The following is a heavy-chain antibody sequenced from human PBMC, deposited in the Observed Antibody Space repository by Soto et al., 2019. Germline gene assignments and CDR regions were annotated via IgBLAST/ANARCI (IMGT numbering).Heavy chain of an antibody. CDR3: TRSLGGSSYFVSDH. D-gene: IGHD2-15*01. CDR1: GFAFSGYG. J-gene: IGHJ4*02. V-gene: IGHV3-30*03. Sequence: QVQLVESGGGVVQPGRSLRLSCAASGFAFSGYGMHWVRQAPGKGLEWVAVMAYDGSAQYYADSVKGRFTISRDNSKNTLYLQINCLSAEDTAMYYCTRSLGGSSYFVSDHWGQGTLVTVSS. CDR2: MAYDGSAQ.